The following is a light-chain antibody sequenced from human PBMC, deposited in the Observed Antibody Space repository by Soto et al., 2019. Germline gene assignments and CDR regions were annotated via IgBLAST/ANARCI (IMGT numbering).Light chain of an antibody. CDR3: QQRSNWPPT. V-gene: IGKV3-11*01. Sequence: EIVLTQSPATLSLSPGERATLSCRTSQSVSSYLAWYQQKPGQAPRLLIYDASNRATGIPARFSGSGSGTAFTLTISSREPEDFAVYYCQQRSNWPPTVGQGTRLEIK. CDR1: QSVSSY. CDR2: DAS. J-gene: IGKJ5*01.